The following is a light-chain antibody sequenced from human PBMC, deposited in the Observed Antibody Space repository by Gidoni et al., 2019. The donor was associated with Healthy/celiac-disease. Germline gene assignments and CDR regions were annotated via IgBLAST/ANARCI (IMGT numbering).Light chain of an antibody. CDR1: QSLLHSYGKTY. Sequence: DIVMTQTPLSLSVTPGQPASISCKSSQSLLHSYGKTYLYWYLQKPGQSPQLLIYEVSSRLSEVADRFSGSGSGTDFTLKISRVEAEDVGVYYCMQGIHLRTFGQGTKLEIK. J-gene: IGKJ2*02. V-gene: IGKV2-29*02. CDR2: EVS. CDR3: MQGIHLRT.